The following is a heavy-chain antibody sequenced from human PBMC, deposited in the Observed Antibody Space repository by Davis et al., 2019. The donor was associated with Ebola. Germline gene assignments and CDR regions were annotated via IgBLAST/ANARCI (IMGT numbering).Heavy chain of an antibody. D-gene: IGHD5-12*01. CDR2: INPNSGGT. CDR3: TTPGGQDSGYDVFDI. Sequence: ASVKVSCKASGYTFTNYYMHWVRQAPGQGLEWIGRINPNSGGTNYAQKFQGRVTMTRDTSISTAYMELSRLRSEDTALYYCTTPGGQDSGYDVFDIWGQGTMVTVSS. J-gene: IGHJ3*02. V-gene: IGHV1-2*06. CDR1: GYTFTNYY.